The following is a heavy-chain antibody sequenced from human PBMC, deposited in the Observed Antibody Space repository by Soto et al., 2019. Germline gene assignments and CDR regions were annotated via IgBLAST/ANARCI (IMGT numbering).Heavy chain of an antibody. CDR2: IKQDGSEK. CDR3: ARDRYSYYDFWIGSLPDHYYAMDV. J-gene: IGHJ6*02. Sequence: GGALRLSCAASGFTFSSYWMSWVRQAPGKGQEWVANIKQDGSEKYYVDSVKGRFTISRDNAKNSLYLQMNSLRAEDTAVYYCARDRYSYYDFWIGSLPDHYYAMDVWGQGTTVIVSS. V-gene: IGHV3-7*01. D-gene: IGHD3-3*01. CDR1: GFTFSSYW.